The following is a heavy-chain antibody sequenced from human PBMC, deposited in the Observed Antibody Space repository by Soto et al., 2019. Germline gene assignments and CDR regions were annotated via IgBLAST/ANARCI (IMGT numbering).Heavy chain of an antibody. V-gene: IGHV3-23*01. D-gene: IGHD3-3*01. J-gene: IGHJ4*02. CDR2: INGGGENT. CDR3: AKHSYYDFWPGHYSYLDF. CDR1: RFSFNTFA. Sequence: GGSLRLSCVTSRFSFNTFAMSWVRQAPGKGLGWVSAINGGGENTYYADSVKGRFTISRDNSKNTLYLQMDSLRAEDTAVYYCAKHSYYDFWPGHYSYLDFWGQGTLVTVSS.